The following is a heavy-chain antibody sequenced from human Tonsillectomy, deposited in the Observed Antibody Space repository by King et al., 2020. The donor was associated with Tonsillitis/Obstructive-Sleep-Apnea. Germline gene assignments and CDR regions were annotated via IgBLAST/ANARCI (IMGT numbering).Heavy chain of an antibody. V-gene: IGHV4-31*03. CDR3: ARTAHDYSNKMDYYYYMDV. D-gene: IGHD4-11*01. CDR1: GGSISSGGYY. CDR2: IYYSGST. Sequence: VQLQESGPGLVKPSQTLSLTCTVSGGSISSGGYYWSWIRQHPGKGLEWIGYIYYSGSTDYNPSLKSRVTISVDTSKNQFSLKLSSVTAADTAVYYCARTAHDYSNKMDYYYYMDVWGKGTTVTVSS. J-gene: IGHJ6*03.